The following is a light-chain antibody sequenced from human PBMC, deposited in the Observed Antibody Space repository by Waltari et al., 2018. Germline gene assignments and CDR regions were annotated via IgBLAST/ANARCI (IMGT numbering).Light chain of an antibody. Sequence: SYELTQPSSVSVSPGQTARITCSGDVLAKKYARWFQQKPGQAPVLVIYKDRERTSGIPERFSGSSSGTTVTLTISGAQVEDEADYYCYSAADNNRVFGGGTKLTVL. CDR3: YSAADNNRV. J-gene: IGLJ3*02. CDR2: KDR. V-gene: IGLV3-27*01. CDR1: VLAKKY.